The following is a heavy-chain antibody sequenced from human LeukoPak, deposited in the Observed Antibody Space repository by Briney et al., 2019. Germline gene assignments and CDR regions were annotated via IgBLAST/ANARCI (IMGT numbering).Heavy chain of an antibody. Sequence: SETLSLTCAVYGGSFSGYYWSWIRQPPGKGLEWIGRIYTSGSTNYNPSLKSRVTISVDTSKNQFSLKLSSVTAADTAVYYCARVGTTVTTKNYYYYMDVWGKGTTVTVSS. D-gene: IGHD4-17*01. CDR3: ARVGTTVTTKNYYYYMDV. J-gene: IGHJ6*03. CDR2: IYTSGST. V-gene: IGHV4-4*08. CDR1: GGSFSGYY.